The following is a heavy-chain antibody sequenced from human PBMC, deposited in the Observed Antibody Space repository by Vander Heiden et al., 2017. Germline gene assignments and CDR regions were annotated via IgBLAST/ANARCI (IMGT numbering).Heavy chain of an antibody. CDR3: GRGWGWFGV. Sequence: EVQLVQSGGGLVQPGGSLTLPCTASGFTFSVSWMSWVRQAPGKGLEWVANIKDDGSEKYHVDSVRGRFTISRDNAKNSLYLQMDSLRAEDTAVYYCGRGWGWFGVWGQGTPVTVSS. CDR2: IKDDGSEK. V-gene: IGHV3-7*01. J-gene: IGHJ4*02. D-gene: IGHD3-10*01. CDR1: GFTFSVSW.